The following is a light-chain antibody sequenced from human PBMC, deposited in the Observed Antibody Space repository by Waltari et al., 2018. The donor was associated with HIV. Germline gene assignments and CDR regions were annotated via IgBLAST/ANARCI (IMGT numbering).Light chain of an antibody. Sequence: IQMTQSPSSLSASVGDSVTLSCRSSQNINTSLSWYQQTLGKAPKVLNFAASNLQTGVPSRFSGSGSGTVFALTISDLQREDFATYDCQQSYTTPRTFGQGTKVEIK. CDR3: QQSYTTPRT. CDR1: QNINTS. CDR2: AAS. J-gene: IGKJ1*01. V-gene: IGKV1-39*01.